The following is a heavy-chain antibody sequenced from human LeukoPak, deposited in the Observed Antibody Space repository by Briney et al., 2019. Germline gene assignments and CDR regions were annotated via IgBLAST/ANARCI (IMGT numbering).Heavy chain of an antibody. J-gene: IGHJ4*02. D-gene: IGHD2-15*01. CDR2: ISGSGGST. CDR1: RFTFISYA. CDR3: AKDARPYCSGGSCPFDY. V-gene: IGHV3-23*01. Sequence: GGSLRLPCSASRFTFISYAMSCARHAPGKRLEWFSAISGSGGSTYYADSVKGRFTISRDNSKNTLYLQMNSLRAEDTAVYYCAKDARPYCSGGSCPFDYWGQGTLVSVSS.